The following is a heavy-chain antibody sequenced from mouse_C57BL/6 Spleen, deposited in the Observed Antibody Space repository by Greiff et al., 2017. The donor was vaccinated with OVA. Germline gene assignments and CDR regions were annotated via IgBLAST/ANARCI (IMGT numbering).Heavy chain of an antibody. D-gene: IGHD2-12*01. J-gene: IGHJ3*01. CDR2: IYPGSGNT. Sequence: QVQLQQSGAELVRPGASVKLSCKASGYTFTDYYINWVKQRPGQGLEWIARIYPGSGNTYYNEKFKGKATLTAEKSSSTAYMQLSSLTSEDSAVYVCAREGDYSPLVAYWGQGTLVTVSA. V-gene: IGHV1-76*01. CDR1: GYTFTDYY. CDR3: AREGDYSPLVAY.